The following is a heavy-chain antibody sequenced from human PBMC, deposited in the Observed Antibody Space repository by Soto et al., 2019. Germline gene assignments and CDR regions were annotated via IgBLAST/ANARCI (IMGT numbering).Heavy chain of an antibody. CDR1: ADSFSKYY. CDR2: IYFNGNT. V-gene: IGHV4-59*01. Sequence: PSETLSLTCTVSADSFSKYYWTWIRQPPGGGLEWIGYIYFNGNTNYNPSLKGRVTISRDTSKKQFSLNLSSVTAADTAVYYCDHFSDLDWFGPWGQGTLVTVSS. J-gene: IGHJ5*02. D-gene: IGHD2-21*01. CDR3: DHFSDLDWFGP.